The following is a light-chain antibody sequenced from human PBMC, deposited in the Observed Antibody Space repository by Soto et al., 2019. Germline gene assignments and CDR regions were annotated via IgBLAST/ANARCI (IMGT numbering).Light chain of an antibody. CDR2: EVT. CDR3: SSFATSDTTVI. J-gene: IGLJ2*01. Sequence: QSALTQPASVSGSPGQSITISCTGTNNDVGAYPYVSWYQQHPGTAPKLIIYEVTNRPPGISDRFSGSKSGNTASLTISGLQAEDESDYYCSSFATSDTTVIFGGGTKVTVL. CDR1: NNDVGAYPY. V-gene: IGLV2-14*01.